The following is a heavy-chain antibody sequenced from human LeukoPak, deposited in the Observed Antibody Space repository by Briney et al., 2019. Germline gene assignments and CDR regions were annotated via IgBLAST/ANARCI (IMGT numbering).Heavy chain of an antibody. CDR2: MNPNSGNT. J-gene: IGHJ4*02. CDR1: GYTFTSYD. D-gene: IGHD3/OR15-3a*01. Sequence: ASVKVSCKASGYTFTSYDINWVRQATGQGLEWMGWMNPNSGNTGYAQKFQGRVTMTRNTSISTAYMELSSLRSEDTAVYYCAKAWTGVGPRAPFDSWGQGTLVTVSS. V-gene: IGHV1-8*01. CDR3: AKAWTGVGPRAPFDS.